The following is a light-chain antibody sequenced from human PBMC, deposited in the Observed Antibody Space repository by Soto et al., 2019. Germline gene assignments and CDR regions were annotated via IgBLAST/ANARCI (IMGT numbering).Light chain of an antibody. CDR3: AAWDGSLNVVL. CDR1: NSNIGTNT. J-gene: IGLJ2*01. Sequence: QSVLTQPPSASGTPGQRVTISCSGSNSNIGTNTVNWYQQLPGTAPALLIYTDDHRPSGVPDRFSGCKSGTSASLAISGLQSEDEADYYCAAWDGSLNVVLFGGGTKLTVL. V-gene: IGLV1-44*01. CDR2: TDD.